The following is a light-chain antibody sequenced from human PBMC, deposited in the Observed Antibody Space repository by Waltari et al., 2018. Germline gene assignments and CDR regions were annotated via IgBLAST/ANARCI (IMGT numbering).Light chain of an antibody. CDR3: VLYMGSAIWV. Sequence: QTVVTQEPSFSVSPGGTVTLSCGLSSGPVSTTHHPSWYQQTPGQAPRTLIYSTNIRSSGVPDRFSGSILANKAALTITGAQADDECDYYCVLYMGSAIWVFGGGTKLTVL. CDR1: SGPVSTTHH. V-gene: IGLV8-61*01. CDR2: STN. J-gene: IGLJ3*02.